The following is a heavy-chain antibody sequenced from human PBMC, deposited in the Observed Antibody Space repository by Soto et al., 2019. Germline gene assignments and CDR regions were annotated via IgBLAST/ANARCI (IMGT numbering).Heavy chain of an antibody. J-gene: IGHJ3*01. Sequence: EVQLLESGGGLVQPGGSLRLSCAASGFTFSSYAMSWVRQAPGKGLEWVSGINNSGGSTYYADSVKGRFTISRDNSKNTLYLQMNSLRAEDTAVFYCAKSGALAWEGSRVAAFDLWGQPTTVTVSS. V-gene: IGHV3-23*01. CDR2: INNSGGST. D-gene: IGHD1-26*01. CDR1: GFTFSSYA. CDR3: AKSGALAWEGSRVAAFDL.